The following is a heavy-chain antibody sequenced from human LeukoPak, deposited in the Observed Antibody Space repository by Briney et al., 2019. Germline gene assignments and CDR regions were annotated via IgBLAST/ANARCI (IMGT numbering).Heavy chain of an antibody. Sequence: PSETLSLTCTVSGGSISSYYWSWIRQPPGKGLEWIGYIYYSGSTNYNPSLKSRVTISVDTSKNQFSLKLSSVTAADTAVYYCARDVGYSLPWVGLDYWGQGTLVTVSS. V-gene: IGHV4-59*01. D-gene: IGHD5-18*01. CDR1: GGSISSYY. CDR3: ARDVGYSLPWVGLDY. J-gene: IGHJ4*02. CDR2: IYYSGST.